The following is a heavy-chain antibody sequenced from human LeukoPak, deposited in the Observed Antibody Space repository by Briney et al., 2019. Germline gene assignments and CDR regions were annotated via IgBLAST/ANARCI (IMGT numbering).Heavy chain of an antibody. CDR3: AKRVPYSSSLLYFDV. CDR2: ISDSGSDT. V-gene: IGHV3-23*01. D-gene: IGHD6-6*01. CDR1: GFTFSTYG. J-gene: IGHJ4*02. Sequence: GGSLTLPCAASGFTFSTYGMNWVRQAPGKGLEWVSAISDSGSDTYYADSVKGRFTVSRDNSKNTMYLQMNSLRAEDTAVYYCAKRVPYSSSLLYFDVWGQGCLASVSS.